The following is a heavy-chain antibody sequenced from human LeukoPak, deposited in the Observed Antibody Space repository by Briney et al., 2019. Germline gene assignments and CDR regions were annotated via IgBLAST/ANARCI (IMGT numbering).Heavy chain of an antibody. Sequence: GGSPRLSCAASGFTFSSYWMNWARQAPGKGLEWVASINHSGNVNYYVDSVKGRFTISRDNAKNSLYLQMSNLRAEDTAVYFCARGGGLDVWGQGATVTVSS. V-gene: IGHV3-7*03. D-gene: IGHD3-16*01. CDR2: INHSGNVN. CDR3: ARGGGLDV. CDR1: GFTFSSYW. J-gene: IGHJ6*02.